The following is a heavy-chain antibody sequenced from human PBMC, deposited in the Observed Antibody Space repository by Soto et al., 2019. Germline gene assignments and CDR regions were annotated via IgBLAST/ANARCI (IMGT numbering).Heavy chain of an antibody. Sequence: ASLKVSCKASGYTFTSYAMHWVRQAPGQRLEWMGWINAGNGNTKYSQKFQGRVTITRDTSASTAYMELSSLRSEDTAVYYCARGRDVVVVENIWGQGTMVTVSS. J-gene: IGHJ3*02. D-gene: IGHD2-15*01. CDR1: GYTFTSYA. CDR3: ARGRDVVVVENI. CDR2: INAGNGNT. V-gene: IGHV1-3*01.